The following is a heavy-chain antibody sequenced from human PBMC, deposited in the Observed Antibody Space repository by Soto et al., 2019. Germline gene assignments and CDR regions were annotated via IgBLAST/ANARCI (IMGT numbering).Heavy chain of an antibody. CDR1: GGSISSGGYS. V-gene: IGHV4-30-2*01. CDR3: ASWTKVTTERCDAFDI. CDR2: ISHSGST. Sequence: PSENLSLTCAVSGGSISSGGYSWSWIRHPPGKGLEWIGYISHSGSTYYNPSLKSRVTISVDRSKNQFSLKLSSVTAADTAVYYCASWTKVTTERCDAFDIWGQGTMDIVSS. J-gene: IGHJ3*02. D-gene: IGHD4-17*01.